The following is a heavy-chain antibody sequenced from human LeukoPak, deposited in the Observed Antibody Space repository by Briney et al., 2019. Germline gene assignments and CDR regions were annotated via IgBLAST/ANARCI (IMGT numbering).Heavy chain of an antibody. Sequence: GASVKVSCKASGYTSTGYYMHWVRQAPGQRLEWMGWINAGNGNTKYSQKFQGRVTITRDTSASTAYMELSSLRSEDTAVYYCAINPSSSEYYYYYGMDVWGQGTTVTVSS. D-gene: IGHD6-6*01. CDR3: AINPSSSEYYYYYGMDV. CDR1: GYTSTGYY. V-gene: IGHV1-3*01. CDR2: INAGNGNT. J-gene: IGHJ6*02.